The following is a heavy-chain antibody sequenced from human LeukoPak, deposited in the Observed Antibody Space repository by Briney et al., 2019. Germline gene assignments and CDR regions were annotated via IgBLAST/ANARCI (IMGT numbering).Heavy chain of an antibody. Sequence: ASVKVSCKASGYTFTGYYMHWVRQAPGQGFEWMGWINPNSGGTNYAQKFQGRVTMTRDTSISTAYMELSRLRSDDTAVYYCTRDQSIAAAGTHYWGQGTLVTVSS. J-gene: IGHJ4*02. CDR1: GYTFTGYY. D-gene: IGHD6-13*01. CDR2: INPNSGGT. CDR3: TRDQSIAAAGTHY. V-gene: IGHV1-2*02.